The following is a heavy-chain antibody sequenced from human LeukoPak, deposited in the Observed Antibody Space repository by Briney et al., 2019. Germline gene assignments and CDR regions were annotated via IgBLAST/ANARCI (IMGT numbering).Heavy chain of an antibody. CDR2: INPNSGGT. V-gene: IGHV1-2*02. Sequence: ASVKVSCKASGYTFTGYCMHWVRQAPGQGLEWMGWINPNSGGTNYAQKFQGRVTMTRDTSISTAYMELSRLRSDDTAVYYCARAGASGYDGSFDYWGQGTLVTVSS. CDR1: GYTFTGYC. D-gene: IGHD5-12*01. CDR3: ARAGASGYDGSFDY. J-gene: IGHJ4*02.